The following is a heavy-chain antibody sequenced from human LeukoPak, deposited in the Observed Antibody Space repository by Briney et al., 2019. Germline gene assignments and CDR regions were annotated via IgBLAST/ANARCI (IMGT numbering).Heavy chain of an antibody. J-gene: IGHJ4*02. CDR1: GVSLSSHG. CDR2: TWSDGRSE. V-gene: IGHV3-33*01. CDR3: ARDRGNDYFDS. Sequence: AGGSLRLSCVVSGVSLSSHGMHWVRQAPGKGLEWLTFTWSDGRSEYYADSVKGRFTVSRDNCKNTVYLQINSLRVEDTAVYYCARDRGNDYFDSWGQGTLVTVSS.